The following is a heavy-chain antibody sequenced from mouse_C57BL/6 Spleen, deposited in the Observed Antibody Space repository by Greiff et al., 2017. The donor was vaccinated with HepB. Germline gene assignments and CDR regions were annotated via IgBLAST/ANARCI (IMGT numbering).Heavy chain of an antibody. J-gene: IGHJ2*01. V-gene: IGHV1-69*01. Sequence: QVQLKQPGAELVMPGASVKLSCKASGYTFTSYWMHWVKQRPGQGLEWIGEIDPSDSYTNYNQKFKGKSTLTVDKSSSTAYMQLSGLTSEDSAVYYCSRSTTVVAPFDYWGQGTTLTVSS. CDR3: SRSTTVVAPFDY. D-gene: IGHD1-1*01. CDR1: GYTFTSYW. CDR2: IDPSDSYT.